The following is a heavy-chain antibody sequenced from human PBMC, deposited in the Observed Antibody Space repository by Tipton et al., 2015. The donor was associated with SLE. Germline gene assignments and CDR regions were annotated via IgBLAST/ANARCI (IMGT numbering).Heavy chain of an antibody. CDR2: IYYSGST. V-gene: IGHV4-59*12. CDR1: GGSISSYY. Sequence: TLSLTCTVSGGSISSYYWSWIRQPPGKGLEWIGYIYYSGSTNYNPPLKSRVTISVDTSKNQFSLKLNSVTAADTAVYYCARGEVGATTNYYYYYMDVWGKGTTVTVSS. J-gene: IGHJ6*03. CDR3: ARGEVGATTNYYYYYMDV. D-gene: IGHD1-26*01.